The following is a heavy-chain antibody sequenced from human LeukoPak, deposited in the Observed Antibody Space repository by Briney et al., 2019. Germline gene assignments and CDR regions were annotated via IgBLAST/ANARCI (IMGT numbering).Heavy chain of an antibody. J-gene: IGHJ4*02. CDR2: ICYSGST. Sequence: SETLSLTCTVSGGSISSYYWSWIRQPPGKGLEWIGYICYSGSTNYNPSLKSRVTISVDTSKNQFSLKLSSVTAADTAVYYCARHPRGEDFDYWGQGTLVTVSS. CDR1: GGSISSYY. CDR3: ARHPRGEDFDY. V-gene: IGHV4-59*08. D-gene: IGHD6-25*01.